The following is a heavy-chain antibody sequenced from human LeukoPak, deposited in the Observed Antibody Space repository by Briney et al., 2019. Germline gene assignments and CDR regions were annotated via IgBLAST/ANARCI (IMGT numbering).Heavy chain of an antibody. V-gene: IGHV3-9*01. CDR3: AKGAYYAD. D-gene: IGHD3-3*01. CDR1: GFTFDDYA. Sequence: GGSLRLSCAASGFTFDDYAMHWVRQAPGKGLEWVSGISWNSGSIGYADSVKGRFTSSRDNSKNTLYLQMNSLRAEDTAVYYCAKGAYYADWGQGTLVTVSS. CDR2: ISWNSGSI. J-gene: IGHJ4*02.